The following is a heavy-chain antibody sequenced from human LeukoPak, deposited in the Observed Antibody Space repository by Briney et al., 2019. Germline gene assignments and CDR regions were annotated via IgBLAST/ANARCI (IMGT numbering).Heavy chain of an antibody. J-gene: IGHJ4*02. CDR3: ARDLGIVAARY. CDR2: IIPIFGTA. Sequence: GASVKVSCKASGGTFSSYAISWVRQAPGQGLEWMGGIIPIFGTANYAQKFQGRVTITTDESTSTAYMELSSLRSEDTTVYYCARDLGIVAARYWGQGTLVTVSS. D-gene: IGHD1-26*01. V-gene: IGHV1-69*05. CDR1: GGTFSSYA.